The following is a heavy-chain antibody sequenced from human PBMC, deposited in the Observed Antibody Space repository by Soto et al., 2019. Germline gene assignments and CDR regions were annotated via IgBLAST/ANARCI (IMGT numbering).Heavy chain of an antibody. CDR3: ARGVLH. CDR1: GGSISSGGYY. J-gene: IGHJ4*01. Sequence: QVQLQESGPGLVKPSQTLSLTCTVSGGSISSGGYYWSWIRQHPGTGLEWIGYISYSGSTYYIPYLNSRVTIPVDTSKNQCSLILNSVTAADTAVYYWARGVLHWGQGTLVTVSS. CDR2: ISYSGST. V-gene: IGHV4-31*03.